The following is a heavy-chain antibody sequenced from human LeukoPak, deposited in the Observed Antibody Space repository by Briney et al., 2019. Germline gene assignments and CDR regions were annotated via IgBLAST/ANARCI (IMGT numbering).Heavy chain of an antibody. J-gene: IGHJ4*01. CDR1: GFTFSSYW. D-gene: IGHD2-2*01. V-gene: IGHV3-7*01. CDR3: ARVLDSSTSRYQSLKY. CDR2: IKQDESEK. Sequence: GGSLRLSCAASGFTFSSYWMNWVRRAPGKGLEWVANIKQDESEKYYVDSVKGRFTISRDNAKNSLYLQMNNLRAEDTAVYYCARVLDSSTSRYQSLKYWGPGTLVTVSS.